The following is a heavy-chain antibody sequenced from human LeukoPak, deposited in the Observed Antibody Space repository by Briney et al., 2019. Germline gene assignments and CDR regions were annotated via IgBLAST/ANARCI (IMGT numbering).Heavy chain of an antibody. CDR2: ISSSSSYI. V-gene: IGHV3-21*01. J-gene: IGHJ4*02. CDR1: GFTFSSYG. CDR3: ARPRGLDTVTYYYGSGSYYKVRPFDY. Sequence: GGSLRLSCAASGFTFSSYGMHWVRQAPGKGLEWVSSISSSSSYIYYADSVKGRFTISRDNAKNSLYLQMNSLRAEDTAVYYCARPRGLDTVTYYYGSGSYYKVRPFDYWGQGTLVTVSS. D-gene: IGHD3-10*01.